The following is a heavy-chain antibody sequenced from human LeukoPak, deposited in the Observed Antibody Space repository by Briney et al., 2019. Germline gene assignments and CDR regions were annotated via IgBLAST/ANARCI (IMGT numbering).Heavy chain of an antibody. CDR2: IYTSGST. J-gene: IGHJ5*02. D-gene: IGHD1-26*01. V-gene: IGHV4-61*02. CDR1: GGSISSGSYY. CDR3: ARDRGGSYYVGWFDP. Sequence: SETLSLTCTVSGGSISSGSYYWSWIRQPAGKGLEWIGRIYTSGSTNYNPSLKSRVTISVDTSKNQFSLKLSSVTAADTAVYYCARDRGGSYYVGWFDPWGQGTLVTVSS.